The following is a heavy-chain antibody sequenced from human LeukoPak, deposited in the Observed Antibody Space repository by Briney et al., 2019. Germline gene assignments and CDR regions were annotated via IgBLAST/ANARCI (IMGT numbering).Heavy chain of an antibody. J-gene: IGHJ3*02. V-gene: IGHV4-59*08. D-gene: IGHD1-26*01. CDR2: NSGST. CDR3: ARGRGYGGNYLRSFDI. CDR1: GDSIGSYY. Sequence: SETLSLTSTVSGDSIGSYYWSWIRQPPGKGLEWIGYNSGSTNYNPSLKSRVTILLDRSKNQFSLKLSSVTAADTAIYYCARGRGYGGNYLRSFDIWGQGTMVTVSS.